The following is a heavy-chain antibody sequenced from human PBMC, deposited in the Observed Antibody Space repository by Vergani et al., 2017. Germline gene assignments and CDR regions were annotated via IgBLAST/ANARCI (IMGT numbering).Heavy chain of an antibody. Sequence: QLQLQESGQGLVKPSETLSLTCTVSGGSISSSSYYWGWIRQPPGKGLEWIGSIYYSGSTYYNPSLKSRVTISVDTSKNQFSLKLSSVTAADTAVYYGARRGIPRKEGFDYWGQGTLVTVSS. D-gene: IGHD1-14*01. CDR1: GGSISSSSYY. CDR3: ARRGIPRKEGFDY. CDR2: IYYSGST. J-gene: IGHJ4*02. V-gene: IGHV4-39*01.